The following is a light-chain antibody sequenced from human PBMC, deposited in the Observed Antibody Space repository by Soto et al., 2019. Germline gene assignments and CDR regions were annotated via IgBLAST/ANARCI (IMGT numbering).Light chain of an antibody. V-gene: IGKV1-39*01. CDR1: QTISDY. CDR2: AAS. J-gene: IGKJ4*01. Sequence: DIQMTQSPSSLSASVGDRVTITCRASQTISDYLNWYRQKPGKAPKLLIYAASSLQSGVPSRFSGSGSGTDFTLTISSLQPEDFATYYCQQANSFPLTFGGGTKVEIK. CDR3: QQANSFPLT.